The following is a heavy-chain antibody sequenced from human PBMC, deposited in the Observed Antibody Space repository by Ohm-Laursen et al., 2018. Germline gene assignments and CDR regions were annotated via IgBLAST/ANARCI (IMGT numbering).Heavy chain of an antibody. CDR1: GYTLTELS. CDR3: ATVATGSSSWYGPFDY. V-gene: IGHV1-24*01. CDR2: FDPEDGET. D-gene: IGHD6-13*01. Sequence: GASVKVSCKVSGYTLTELSMHWVRQAPGKGLEWMGGFDPEDGETIYAQKFQGRVTMTEDTSTDTAYMELSSLRSEDTAVYYCATVATGSSSWYGPFDYWGQGTLVTVSS. J-gene: IGHJ4*02.